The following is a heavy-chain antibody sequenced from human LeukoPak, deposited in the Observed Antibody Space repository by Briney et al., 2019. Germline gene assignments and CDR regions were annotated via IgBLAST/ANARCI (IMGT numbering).Heavy chain of an antibody. CDR2: IYYTGSPT. D-gene: IGHD4-17*01. CDR3: ARGFLRDYGDPFDS. V-gene: IGHV4-39*07. Sequence: TSETLSLTCTVSGGSITSSTHYWGWIRQPPGKGLEWIGTIYYTGSPTFYNPSLKSRLTISVDTSKSHFSLKLTSVTAADTAVYYCARGFLRDYGDPFDSWGQGTLVTVSS. CDR1: GGSITSSTHY. J-gene: IGHJ4*02.